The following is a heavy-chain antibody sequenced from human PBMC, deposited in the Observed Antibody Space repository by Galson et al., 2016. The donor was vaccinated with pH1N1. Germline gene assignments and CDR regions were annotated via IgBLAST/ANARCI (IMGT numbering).Heavy chain of an antibody. CDR1: GGSISSSSYY. Sequence: TLSLTCPVSGGSISSSSYYWGWIRQPPGKGLEWIGSIYYSGSAYYNPSLKSRVTISVDTSRNQFSLKLSSVTAADTAVYYCARLARGERLFYFDYWGQGTLVTVSS. D-gene: IGHD1-26*01. CDR2: IYYSGSA. CDR3: ARLARGERLFYFDY. J-gene: IGHJ4*02. V-gene: IGHV4-39*01.